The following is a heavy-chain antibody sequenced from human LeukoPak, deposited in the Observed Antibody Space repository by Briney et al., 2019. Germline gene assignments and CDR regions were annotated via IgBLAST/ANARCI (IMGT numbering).Heavy chain of an antibody. J-gene: IGHJ6*02. D-gene: IGHD1-7*01. Sequence: GGSLRLSCAASGFTFSSYSMNWVRQAPGKGLEWVSYISSSSSPIYYADSVKGRFTISRDNAKNSLYLQMNSLRAEDTAVYYCARDRVTGTTKVPDYYYYYGMDVWGQGTTVTVSS. CDR1: GFTFSSYS. V-gene: IGHV3-48*01. CDR2: ISSSSSPI. CDR3: ARDRVTGTTKVPDYYYYYGMDV.